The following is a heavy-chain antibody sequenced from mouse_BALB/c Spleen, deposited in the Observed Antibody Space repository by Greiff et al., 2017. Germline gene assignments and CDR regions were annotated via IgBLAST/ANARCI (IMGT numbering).Heavy chain of an antibody. J-gene: IGHJ4*01. CDR3: ARGRRGNYAMDY. CDR1: GFTFSDYY. V-gene: IGHV5-4*02. Sequence: EVKLMESGGGLVKPGGSLKLSCAASGFTFSDYYMYWVRQTPEKRLEWVATISDGGSYTYYPDSVKGRFTISRDNAKNNLYLQMSSLKSEDTAMYYCARGRRGNYAMDYWGQGTSVTVSS. CDR2: ISDGGSYT.